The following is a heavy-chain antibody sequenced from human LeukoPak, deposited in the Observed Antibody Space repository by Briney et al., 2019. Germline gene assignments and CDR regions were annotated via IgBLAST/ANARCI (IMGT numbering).Heavy chain of an antibody. Sequence: SETLSLTCTVSGGSISSSSYYWGWIRQPPGKGLEWIGSIYYSGSTYYNPSLKSRVTISVDTSKNQFSLKLSSVTAADTAVYYCARRRVVAATLDYWGQGTLLTVSS. J-gene: IGHJ4*02. V-gene: IGHV4-39*01. CDR3: ARRRVVAATLDY. CDR1: GGSISSSSYY. CDR2: IYYSGST. D-gene: IGHD2-15*01.